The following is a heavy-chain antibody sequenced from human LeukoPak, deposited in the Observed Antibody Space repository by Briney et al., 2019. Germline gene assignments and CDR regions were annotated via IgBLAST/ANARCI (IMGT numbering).Heavy chain of an antibody. J-gene: IGHJ4*02. CDR3: ARVRGDVVVPAAIGPDFDY. D-gene: IGHD2-2*01. CDR2: IYYSGST. CDR1: GGSISSYY. V-gene: IGHV4-59*01. Sequence: SETLSLTCTVSGGSISSYYWSWIRQPPGKGLEWIGYIYYSGSTNYNPSLKSRFTISVDTSKNQFSLKLSSVTAADTAVYYCARVRGDVVVPAAIGPDFDYWGQGTLVTVSS.